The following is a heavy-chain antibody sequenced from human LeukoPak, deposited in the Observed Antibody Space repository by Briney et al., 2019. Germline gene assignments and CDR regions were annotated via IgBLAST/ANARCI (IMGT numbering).Heavy chain of an antibody. V-gene: IGHV3-23*01. CDR1: GFTFSSYA. D-gene: IGHD2-21*02. J-gene: IGHJ4*02. CDR3: AKDWGHCGGDCYPYYFDY. CDR2: ISGSGGST. Sequence: PGGSLRLSCAASGFTFSSYAMSWVRQAPGKGLEWVSAISGSGGSTYYADSVKGRFTISRDNSKNTLYLQMNSLRAEDTAVYYCAKDWGHCGGDCYPYYFDYWGQGTLVTVSS.